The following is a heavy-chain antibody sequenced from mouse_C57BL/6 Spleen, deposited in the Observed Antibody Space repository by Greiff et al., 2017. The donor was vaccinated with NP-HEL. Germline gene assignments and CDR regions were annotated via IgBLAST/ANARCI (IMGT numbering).Heavy chain of an antibody. Sequence: QVQLQQSGAELVRPGTSVKVSCKASGYAFTNYLIEWVKQRPGRGLEWIGVINPGSGGTNYNEKFKGKATLTADKSSSTAYMQLSSLTSEDSAVYFCAREAMDYWGQGTSVTVSS. CDR1: GYAFTNYL. V-gene: IGHV1-54*01. CDR2: INPGSGGT. CDR3: AREAMDY. J-gene: IGHJ4*01.